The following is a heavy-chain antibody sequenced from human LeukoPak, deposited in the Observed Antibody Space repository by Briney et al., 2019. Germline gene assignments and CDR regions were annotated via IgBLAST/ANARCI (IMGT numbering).Heavy chain of an antibody. V-gene: IGHV3-23*01. D-gene: IGHD2-15*01. CDR2: ITGSGGNT. CDR1: GFTFNIYA. J-gene: IGHJ4*02. CDR3: AKGAYCSGGNCYLGDLDY. Sequence: GGSLRLSCAASGFTFNIYAMSWVRQAPGKGLEWVSVITGSGGNTFYADSVKGRFTISRDNSKNTLYLQMNSLRVEDTAVYYCAKGAYCSGGNCYLGDLDYWGQGTLVTVSS.